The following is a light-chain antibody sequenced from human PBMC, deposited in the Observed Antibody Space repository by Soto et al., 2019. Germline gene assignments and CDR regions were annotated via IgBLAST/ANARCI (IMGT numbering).Light chain of an antibody. CDR1: QSVSRSY. J-gene: IGKJ1*01. V-gene: IGKV3-20*01. Sequence: EIVLTQSPGTLSLSPGERATLSCRASQSVSRSYLAWYQQKPGQAPRPLIYGASSRAIGIPDRFSGSGSGTDFTLTISRLEPEDFAVYYCQQNGSSPWTFGQGTKVEIK. CDR2: GAS. CDR3: QQNGSSPWT.